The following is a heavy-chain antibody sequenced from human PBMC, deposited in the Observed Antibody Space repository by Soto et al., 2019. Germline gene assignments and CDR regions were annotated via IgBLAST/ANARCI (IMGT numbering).Heavy chain of an antibody. Sequence: PSETLSLTCTVSGGSISSGGYYGSWIRQHQGKGLEWIGYIYYSGSTYYNPSLKSRVTISVDTSKNQFSLKLSSVTAADTAVYYCARDRGTGTTNHYFDYWGQGTLVTVSS. CDR2: IYYSGST. V-gene: IGHV4-31*03. J-gene: IGHJ4*02. D-gene: IGHD1-7*01. CDR1: GGSISSGGYY. CDR3: ARDRGTGTTNHYFDY.